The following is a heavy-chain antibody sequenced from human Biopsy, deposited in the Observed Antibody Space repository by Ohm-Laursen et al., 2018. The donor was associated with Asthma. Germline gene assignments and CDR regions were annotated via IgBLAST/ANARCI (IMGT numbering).Heavy chain of an antibody. V-gene: IGHV3-9*01. CDR1: GFSFDDCA. Sequence: SLRLSCTASGFSFDDCAMHWVRQAPGKGLEWVSSISWNSENIDYADSVKGRFTISRDNAKNSLYLQMQSLRPEGTAFYYCAKSADYYDSTDYLDFWGRGTLVTVSS. J-gene: IGHJ4*01. CDR2: ISWNSENI. CDR3: AKSADYYDSTDYLDF. D-gene: IGHD3-22*01.